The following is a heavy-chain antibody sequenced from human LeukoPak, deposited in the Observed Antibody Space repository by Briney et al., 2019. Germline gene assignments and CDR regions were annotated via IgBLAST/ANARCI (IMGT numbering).Heavy chain of an antibody. CDR1: GYTFTSYG. CDR2: ISAYNGNT. J-gene: IGHJ4*02. V-gene: IGHV1-18*01. Sequence: GASVKVSCKASGYTFTSYGISWVRQAPGQGLEWMGWISAYNGNTNYAQKLQGRVTMNTDTSTSTAYMELRSLRSDDTAVYYCARGYYDSSGYYPFGYWGQGTLVSVSS. CDR3: ARGYYDSSGYYPFGY. D-gene: IGHD3-22*01.